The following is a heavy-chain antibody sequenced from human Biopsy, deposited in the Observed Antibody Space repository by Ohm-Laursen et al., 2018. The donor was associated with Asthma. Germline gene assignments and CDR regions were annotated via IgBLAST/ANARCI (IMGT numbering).Heavy chain of an antibody. CDR2: IWYDGRRK. V-gene: IGHV3-33*08. CDR1: RFTYE. D-gene: IGHD3-22*01. J-gene: IGHJ5*01. CDR3: AREKITESSGFQNWFDS. Sequence: SLRLSCAASRFTYEMHWVRQAPGKGLEWVALIWYDGRRKSYTDSVRGRFTISRDNSKNTLYLEMDSLRAEDTAVYYCAREKITESSGFQNWFDSWGQGTLVTVSS.